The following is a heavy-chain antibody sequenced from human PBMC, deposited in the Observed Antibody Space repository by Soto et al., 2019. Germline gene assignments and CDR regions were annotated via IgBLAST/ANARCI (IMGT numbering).Heavy chain of an antibody. CDR2: ISSGSSYI. J-gene: IGHJ4*02. Sequence: GSLRLSCAASGFTFSGYSMNWVRQAPGKGLEWVSSISSGSSYIYYADSLKGRFTISRDNAKKSLYLQMNNLRAEDTAVYYWAREVEGYSSSWYDYWGQGTLVTVSS. CDR1: GFTFSGYS. D-gene: IGHD6-13*01. CDR3: AREVEGYSSSWYDY. V-gene: IGHV3-21*04.